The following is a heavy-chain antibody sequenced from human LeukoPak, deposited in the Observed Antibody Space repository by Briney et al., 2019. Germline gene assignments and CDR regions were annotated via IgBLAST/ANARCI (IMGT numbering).Heavy chain of an antibody. D-gene: IGHD2-2*01. CDR2: IYHSGST. CDR3: ARVRICPVCWFDP. CDR1: GGSISSGGYS. J-gene: IGHJ5*02. Sequence: SQTLSLTCAVSGGSISSGGYSWSWIRQPPGKGLEWIGYIYHSGSTYYNPSLKSRVTISVDRSKNQFSLKLSSVTAADTAVYYCARVRICPVCWFDPWGQGTLVTVSS. V-gene: IGHV4-30-2*01.